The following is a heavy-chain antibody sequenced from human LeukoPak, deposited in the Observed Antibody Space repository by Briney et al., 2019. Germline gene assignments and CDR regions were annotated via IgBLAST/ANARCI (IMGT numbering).Heavy chain of an antibody. Sequence: ASVKVSCKASGYTFTSYGISWVRQAPGQGLEWMGWIGTYNGYTDYAQKLQGRVTITTDTSTSTAYMELRSLRSDDTAVYYCARTSAGDSGSYFVFWGQGTLVTVSS. CDR1: GYTFTSYG. CDR3: ARTSAGDSGSYFVF. J-gene: IGHJ4*02. V-gene: IGHV1-18*01. CDR2: IGTYNGYT. D-gene: IGHD3-10*01.